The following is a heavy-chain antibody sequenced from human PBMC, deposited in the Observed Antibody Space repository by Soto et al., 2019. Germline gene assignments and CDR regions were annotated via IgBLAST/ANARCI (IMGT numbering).Heavy chain of an antibody. V-gene: IGHV3-21*01. Sequence: EVQLVESGGGLVKPGGSLRLSCAASGFTFSSYSMNWVRQAPGKGLEWVSSISSSSSYIYYADSVKGRFTISRDNAKNSLYLQMNSLRAEDTAVYYCARDPSHYYGSGSYYEPVDYWGQGTLVTVSS. J-gene: IGHJ4*02. D-gene: IGHD3-10*01. CDR3: ARDPSHYYGSGSYYEPVDY. CDR2: ISSSSSYI. CDR1: GFTFSSYS.